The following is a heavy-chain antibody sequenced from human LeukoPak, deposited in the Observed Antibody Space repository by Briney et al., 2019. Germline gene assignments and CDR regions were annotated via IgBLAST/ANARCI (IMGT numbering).Heavy chain of an antibody. CDR3: ANKGDEFGELLYTWFDY. V-gene: IGHV3-23*01. Sequence: GGSLRLSCAASGFTFSSYAMSWVRQAPGKGLEWVSAISGSGGSTYYADSVKGRFTISRDNSKNTLYLQMNSLRAEDTAVYHCANKGDEFGELLYTWFDYWGQGTLVTVSS. J-gene: IGHJ4*02. D-gene: IGHD3-10*01. CDR1: GFTFSSYA. CDR2: ISGSGGST.